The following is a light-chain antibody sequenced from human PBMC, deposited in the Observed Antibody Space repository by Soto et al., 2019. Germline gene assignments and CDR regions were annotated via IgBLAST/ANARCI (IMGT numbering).Light chain of an antibody. CDR1: QSVSSTY. CDR3: QHFGDSPIT. J-gene: IGKJ5*01. CDR2: GAS. Sequence: EIVLTQSPGTLSLSPGERATLSCRASQSVSSTYLAWCQQKPGQAPRLLIYGASTRATRIPDRFSGTGSGTDFTLTISRLEPEDCAVYYCQHFGDSPITFGQGTRLEIK. V-gene: IGKV3-20*01.